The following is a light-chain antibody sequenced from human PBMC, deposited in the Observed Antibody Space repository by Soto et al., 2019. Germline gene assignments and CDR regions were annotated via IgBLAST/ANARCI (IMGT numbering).Light chain of an antibody. CDR1: QNVGSRY. CDR3: QQYGSSPRT. J-gene: IGKJ1*01. Sequence: EIVLTQSPGTLSLSPGERATLSCRASQNVGSRYLAWYQQKPGQAPRLLIYGTSNRATGIPDRFSGSGSGTDFSLTTSSLEPGDLAVYYCQQYGSSPRTFGQGTKVEIK. CDR2: GTS. V-gene: IGKV3-20*01.